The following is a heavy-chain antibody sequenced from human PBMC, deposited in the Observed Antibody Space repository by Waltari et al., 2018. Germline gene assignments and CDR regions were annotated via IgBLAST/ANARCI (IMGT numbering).Heavy chain of an antibody. D-gene: IGHD6-13*01. Sequence: QVQLQQWGAGLLKPSETLSLPCAVYGGSFSGYYWSWIRQPPGKGLEWIGEINHSGSTNYNPSLKSRVTISVDTSKNQFSLKLSSVTAADTAVYYCARPRYSSSFDYWGQGTLVTVSS. V-gene: IGHV4-34*01. CDR3: ARPRYSSSFDY. CDR2: INHSGST. J-gene: IGHJ4*02. CDR1: GGSFSGYY.